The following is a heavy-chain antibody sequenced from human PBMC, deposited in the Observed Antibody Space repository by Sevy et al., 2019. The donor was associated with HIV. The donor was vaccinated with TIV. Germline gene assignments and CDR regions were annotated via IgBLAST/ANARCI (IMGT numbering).Heavy chain of an antibody. Sequence: GGSLRLSCAASGFTLSTYNMNWVRQAPGKGLEWVSYISSRSNIIYYADSVKGRFTSSRDNAKNSLYLQMNSLRDEDTAVYYCARELRGTRWVDPWGQGTLVTVSS. D-gene: IGHD3-10*01. CDR3: ARELRGTRWVDP. CDR2: ISSRSNII. V-gene: IGHV3-48*02. CDR1: GFTLSTYN. J-gene: IGHJ5*02.